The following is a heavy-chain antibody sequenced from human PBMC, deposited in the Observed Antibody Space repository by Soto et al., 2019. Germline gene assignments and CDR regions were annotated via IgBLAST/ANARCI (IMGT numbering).Heavy chain of an antibody. D-gene: IGHD3-22*01. CDR1: GGSFSGYY. J-gene: IGHJ4*02. Sequence: PSETLSLTCAVYGGSFSGYYWSWIRQPPGKGLEWIGEINHSGSTNYNPSLKSRVTISVDTSKNQFSLKLSSATAADTAVYYCGSNTYYYDSSGYPTLFDYWGQGTLVTVSS. CDR2: INHSGST. CDR3: GSNTYYYDSSGYPTLFDY. V-gene: IGHV4-34*01.